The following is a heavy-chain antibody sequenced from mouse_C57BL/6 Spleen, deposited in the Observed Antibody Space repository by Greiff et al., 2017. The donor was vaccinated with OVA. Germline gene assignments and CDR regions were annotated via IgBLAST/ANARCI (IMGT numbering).Heavy chain of an antibody. V-gene: IGHV1-82*01. CDR2: IYPGDGDT. CDR3: AREDGYYLAWFAY. Sequence: QVQLKESGPELVKPGASVKISCKASGYAFSSSWMNWVKQRPGKGLEWIGRIYPGDGDTNYNGKFKGKATLTADKSSSTAYMQLSSLTSEDSAVYFCAREDGYYLAWFAYWGQGTLVTVSA. J-gene: IGHJ3*01. D-gene: IGHD2-3*01. CDR1: GYAFSSSW.